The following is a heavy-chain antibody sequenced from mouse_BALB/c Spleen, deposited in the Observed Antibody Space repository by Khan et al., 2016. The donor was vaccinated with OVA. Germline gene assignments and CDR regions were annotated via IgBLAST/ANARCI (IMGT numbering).Heavy chain of an antibody. Sequence: QIQLVQSGPELKKPGATVKISCKASGYTFPNYGMNWVKQAPGKGLKWMGWIYTYTGEPTSADDFTGRFAFSLETSASTAYLPINNLKNEDTATDICARGGSRAMDYWGQGTSVTVSS. J-gene: IGHJ4*01. D-gene: IGHD1-1*01. CDR3: ARGGSRAMDY. V-gene: IGHV9-3-1*01. CDR2: IYTYTGEP. CDR1: GYTFPNYG.